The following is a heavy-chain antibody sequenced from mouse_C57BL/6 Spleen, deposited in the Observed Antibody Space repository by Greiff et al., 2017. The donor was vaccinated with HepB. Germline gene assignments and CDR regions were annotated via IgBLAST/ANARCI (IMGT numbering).Heavy chain of an antibody. Sequence: QVQLQQSGPELVKPGASVKLSCKASGYTFTSYDINWVKQRPGQGLEWIGWLYPRDGSTKYNEKFKGKATLTVDTSSSTAYMELHSLTSEDSAVYFCARGDYYAPWFAYWGQGTLVTVSA. CDR3: ARGDYYAPWFAY. V-gene: IGHV1-85*01. D-gene: IGHD1-1*01. J-gene: IGHJ3*01. CDR1: GYTFTSYD. CDR2: LYPRDGST.